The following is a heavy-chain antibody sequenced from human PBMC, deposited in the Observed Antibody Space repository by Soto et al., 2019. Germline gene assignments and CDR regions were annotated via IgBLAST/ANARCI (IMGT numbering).Heavy chain of an antibody. CDR2: MSYDESNK. CDR1: GFTLNSYC. J-gene: IGHJ4*02. D-gene: IGHD3-3*01. V-gene: IGHV3-30*18. Sequence: GGPLRLSCAASGFTLNSYCMHWVRQAPGRGLEWVAVMSYDESNKYYADSVKGRFTISRDNSKNTLYLQMHSLRTEDTAVYYCAKDRGFLEWLSSVFDYWGQGTLVTVSS. CDR3: AKDRGFLEWLSSVFDY.